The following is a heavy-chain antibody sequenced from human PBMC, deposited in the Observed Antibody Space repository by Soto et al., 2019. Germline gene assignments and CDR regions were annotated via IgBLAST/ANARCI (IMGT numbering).Heavy chain of an antibody. Sequence: QVQLQESGPGLVKPSQTLSLTCTVSGGSISSGGYYWSWIRQHPGKGLEWIGYIYYSASTYYNPSLKSRVTISVDTSKNQFSLKLSSVTAADTAVYYCARRARRDNWFDPWGQGTLVTVSS. CDR1: GGSISSGGYY. CDR3: ARRARRDNWFDP. D-gene: IGHD6-6*01. J-gene: IGHJ5*02. V-gene: IGHV4-31*03. CDR2: IYYSAST.